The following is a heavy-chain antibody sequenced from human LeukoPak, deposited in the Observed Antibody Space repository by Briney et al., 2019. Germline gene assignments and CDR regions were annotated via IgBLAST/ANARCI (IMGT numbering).Heavy chain of an antibody. V-gene: IGHV3-23*01. CDR1: GFTFSSYG. D-gene: IGHD3-22*01. Sequence: PGGTLRLSCAASGFTFSSYGMSWVRQAPGKGLEWVSAISGSGGSTYYADSVKGRFTISRDNSKNTLYLQMNSLRAEDTAVYYCARESSYYYDSSGYAAGYYYYMDVWGKGTTVTVSS. CDR2: ISGSGGST. CDR3: ARESSYYYDSSGYAAGYYYYMDV. J-gene: IGHJ6*03.